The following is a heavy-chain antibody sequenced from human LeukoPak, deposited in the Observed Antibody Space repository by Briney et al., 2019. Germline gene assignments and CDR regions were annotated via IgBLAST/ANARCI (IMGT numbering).Heavy chain of an antibody. CDR2: ISSSGSTK. Sequence: LTGGSLRLSCAASGFTFSSYEMNWVRRAPGKGLEWVSYISSSGSTKYYADSVKGRFTISRDNAKNSLYLQMNSLRAEDTAVYYCARTGYCSSTSCYADAFDIWGQGTMVSVSS. CDR1: GFTFSSYE. J-gene: IGHJ3*02. V-gene: IGHV3-48*03. D-gene: IGHD2-2*01. CDR3: ARTGYCSSTSCYADAFDI.